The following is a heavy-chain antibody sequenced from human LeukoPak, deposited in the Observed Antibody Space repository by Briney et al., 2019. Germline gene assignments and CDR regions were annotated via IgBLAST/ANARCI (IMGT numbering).Heavy chain of an antibody. V-gene: IGHV4-39*07. Sequence: SETLSLTCTVSGGSISSSSYYWGWIRQPPGKGLEWIGSIYYSGSTYYNPSLKSRVTISVDTSKNQFSLKLSSVTAADTAVYYCARATDGSGWYFNYYYMDVWGKGTTVTVSS. CDR3: ARATDGSGWYFNYYYMDV. CDR2: IYYSGST. CDR1: GGSISSSSYY. D-gene: IGHD6-19*01. J-gene: IGHJ6*03.